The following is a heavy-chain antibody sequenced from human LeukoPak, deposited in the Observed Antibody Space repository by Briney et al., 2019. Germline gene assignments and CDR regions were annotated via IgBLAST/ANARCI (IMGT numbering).Heavy chain of an antibody. Sequence: PGGSLRLSCAASGFTFSTYGMPWVRQAPGKGLEWVAFIHYDGGSEYNGDSVKGRFTISRDNSKNTLYLQMNSLRPEDTAVYYCARGLPSSTRTYNWSDPWGPGTLVTVSS. V-gene: IGHV3-30*02. J-gene: IGHJ5*02. CDR2: IHYDGGSE. CDR1: GFTFSTYG. CDR3: ARGLPSSTRTYNWSDP. D-gene: IGHD2-2*01.